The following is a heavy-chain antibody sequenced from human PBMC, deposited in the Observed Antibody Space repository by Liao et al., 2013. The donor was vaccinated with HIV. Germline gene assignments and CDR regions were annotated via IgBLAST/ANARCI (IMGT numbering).Heavy chain of an antibody. Sequence: QVQLQQWGAGLLKPSETLSLTCAVYGGSFSDYYWTWIRQPPREGAWSGLGKVNHSGSINYNPSLKSRVTISVDTSKNQFSLKLRSVTAADTAVYYCARGRVFGSGYYKQAPFDYWGRGNPSVTVSS. D-gene: IGHD3-22*01. V-gene: IGHV4-34*01. J-gene: IGHJ4*02. CDR2: VNHSGSI. CDR3: ARGRVFGSGYYKQAPFDY. CDR1: GGSFSDYY.